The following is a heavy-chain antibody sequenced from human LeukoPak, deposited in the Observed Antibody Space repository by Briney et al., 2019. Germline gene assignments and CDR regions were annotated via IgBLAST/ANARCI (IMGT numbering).Heavy chain of an antibody. J-gene: IGHJ4*02. CDR1: GFTFTSLW. D-gene: IGHD4-11*01. CDR3: AKDLDSDYHFHY. Sequence: GGSLRLSCAASGFTFTSLWMSWVRQAPGKGLEWVSAISSIGGSTYYANSVKGRFTISRDNSKNTLYLQMNSLRAEDTAVYYCAKDLDSDYHFHYWGQGTLVTVSS. V-gene: IGHV3-23*01. CDR2: ISSIGGST.